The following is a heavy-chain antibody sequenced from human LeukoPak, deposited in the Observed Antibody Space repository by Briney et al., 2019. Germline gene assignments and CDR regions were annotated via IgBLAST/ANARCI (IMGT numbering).Heavy chain of an antibody. CDR2: VSTSGNS. CDR1: GGSVSGYY. Sequence: PSETLSLTCSVSGGSVSGYYWGWVRQPAGKGLEWIGRVSTSGNSDYNPSLKSRVTVSEDTSKNQFSLKLSSVTAADTAVYYCARDLGDRSRGYFAFDFWGQGTLVTVSS. J-gene: IGHJ4*02. V-gene: IGHV4-4*07. CDR3: ARDLGDRSRGYFAFDF. D-gene: IGHD3-16*01.